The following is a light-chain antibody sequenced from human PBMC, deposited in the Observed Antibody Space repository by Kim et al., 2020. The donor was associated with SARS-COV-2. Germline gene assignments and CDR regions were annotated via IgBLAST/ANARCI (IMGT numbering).Light chain of an antibody. CDR3: CSYPCNYVV. CDR1: SSDVGGYKY. Sequence: PVQSVPISCTGTSSDVGGYKYVSWYQQHPGKAPKLMIYDINRRPSWVPDRFSGSKSGDTASLTVSGLQAEDEADYYCCSYPCNYVVFGGGTQLTVL. CDR2: DIN. V-gene: IGLV2-11*03. J-gene: IGLJ2*01.